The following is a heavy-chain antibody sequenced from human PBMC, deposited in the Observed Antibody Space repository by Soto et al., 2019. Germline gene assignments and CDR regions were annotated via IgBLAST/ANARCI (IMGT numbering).Heavy chain of an antibody. J-gene: IGHJ6*02. CDR3: AILLRSTYGMDV. Sequence: SETLSLTCAVSGGSISSSNWWTWVRQPPGKGLEWIGEIYHSGSTNYNPSLKSRVTISVDKSKNQFSLKVTSVTAADTAVYYCAILLRSTYGMDVWGQGTTVTVSS. V-gene: IGHV4-4*02. CDR1: GGSISSSNW. CDR2: IYHSGST. D-gene: IGHD3-3*01.